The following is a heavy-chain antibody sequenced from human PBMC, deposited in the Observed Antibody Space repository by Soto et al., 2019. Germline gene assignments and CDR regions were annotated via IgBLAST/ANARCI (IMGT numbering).Heavy chain of an antibody. CDR2: IYPGDSDT. CDR3: ASPRRDILTGYPAFDI. V-gene: IGHV5-51*01. D-gene: IGHD3-9*01. CDR1: GYSFTSYW. Sequence: PGESLKICCKGSGYSFTSYWIGWGRQMPGKGLEWMGIIYPGDSDTRYSPSFQGQVTISADKSISTAYLQWSSLKASDTAMYYCASPRRDILTGYPAFDIWGQGTMVT. J-gene: IGHJ3*02.